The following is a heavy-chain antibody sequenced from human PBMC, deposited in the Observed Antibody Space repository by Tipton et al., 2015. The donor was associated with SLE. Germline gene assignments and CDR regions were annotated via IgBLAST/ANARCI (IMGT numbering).Heavy chain of an antibody. D-gene: IGHD6-13*01. Sequence: AVSGFTFDDYAMHWVRQEPGKGLEWVSAISWNSGDLAYADSVKGRFSISRDNAKNSLYLQMNSLRTEDTALYYCVKDTRSAAVGFAFDIWGQGTMVTVSS. CDR3: VKDTRSAAVGFAFDI. CDR2: ISWNSGDL. CDR1: GFTFDDYA. J-gene: IGHJ3*02. V-gene: IGHV3-9*01.